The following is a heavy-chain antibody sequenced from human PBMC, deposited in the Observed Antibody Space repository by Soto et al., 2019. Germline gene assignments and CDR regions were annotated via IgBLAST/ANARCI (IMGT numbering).Heavy chain of an antibody. CDR3: ARDAAVATSYYYAMDV. J-gene: IGHJ6*02. Sequence: ASVKVSCKASGYTFTSYDINWVRQATGQGLEWMGWMNPNSGNTGYAQKFQGRVTMTRNTSISTAYMELSSLRSEDTAVYYCARDAAVATSYYYAMDVWGQGTTVTVSS. CDR2: MNPNSGNT. V-gene: IGHV1-8*01. D-gene: IGHD4-4*01. CDR1: GYTFTSYD.